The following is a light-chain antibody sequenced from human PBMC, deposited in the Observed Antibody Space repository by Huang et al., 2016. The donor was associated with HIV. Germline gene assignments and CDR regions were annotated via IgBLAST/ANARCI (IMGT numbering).Light chain of an antibody. J-gene: IGKJ4*01. CDR2: DTS. CDR3: QQRSTWPLT. V-gene: IGKV3-11*01. Sequence: ELMLTQSPSILSLSLGGTGTISCKASQSVGSYVAWYQQRPGQSPRLLLYDTSNRAAGIPTRFSGSGSGTDFTLSISGLESGDLGVFYCQQRSTWPLTFGGGTKVA. CDR1: QSVGSY.